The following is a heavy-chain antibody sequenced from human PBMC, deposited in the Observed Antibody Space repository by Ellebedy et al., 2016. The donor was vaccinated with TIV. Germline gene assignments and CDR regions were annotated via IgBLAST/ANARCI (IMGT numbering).Heavy chain of an antibody. J-gene: IGHJ4*02. CDR1: GFSSTSFG. V-gene: IGHV3-33*01. Sequence: GGSLRLSCAASGFSSTSFGMHWVRQAPGKGLEWVGVVWYDGSDQYYSDSVKGRFTISRDNSKNTLYLQMNSLRAEDTALYYCVRDPYPGRYYFDYWGQGTLVTVSS. CDR2: VWYDGSDQ. CDR3: VRDPYPGRYYFDY.